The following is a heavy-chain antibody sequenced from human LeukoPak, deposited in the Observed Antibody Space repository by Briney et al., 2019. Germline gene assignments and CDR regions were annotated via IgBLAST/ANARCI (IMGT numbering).Heavy chain of an antibody. V-gene: IGHV4-59*01. CDR1: GGSISSYY. CDR3: ARDNPNYYDSSGYYGRRADAFDI. CDR2: IYDSGST. Sequence: TSETLSLTCTVSGGSISSYYWSCIRQPPGKGLEWIGYIYDSGSTNYNPSLKSRVTISVDTSKNQFSLKLSSVTAADTAVYYCARDNPNYYDSSGYYGRRADAFDIWGQGTMVTVSS. D-gene: IGHD3-22*01. J-gene: IGHJ3*02.